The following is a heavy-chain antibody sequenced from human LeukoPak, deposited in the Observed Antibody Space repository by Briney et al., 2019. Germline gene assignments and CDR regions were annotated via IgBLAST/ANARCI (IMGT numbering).Heavy chain of an antibody. Sequence: GGSLRLSCAASGFTFDKAWMTWVRQAPGKGLEWVGRIKSKIHGGTIDYAAPVKGRFTISRDDSENTVYLQMSSLRAEDTAVYYCAKDQEWFGEFFDYWDQGTLVTVSS. V-gene: IGHV3-15*01. D-gene: IGHD3-10*01. CDR3: AKDQEWFGEFFDY. J-gene: IGHJ4*02. CDR1: GFTFDKAW. CDR2: IKSKIHGGTI.